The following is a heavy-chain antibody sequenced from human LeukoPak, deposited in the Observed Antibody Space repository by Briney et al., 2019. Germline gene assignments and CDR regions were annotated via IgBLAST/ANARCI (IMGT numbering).Heavy chain of an antibody. CDR3: ARQIWRNDRNYFDY. CDR2: IYYSGST. D-gene: IGHD3-16*02. CDR1: GGPISSSSYY. V-gene: IGHV4-39*01. J-gene: IGHJ4*02. Sequence: SETLSLTCTVSGGPISSSSYYWGWIRRPPGKGLEWIVSIYYSGSTYYNPSLKSRVTMSVDTSKSQFSLKLNSVTAADTAVYYCARQIWRNDRNYFDYWGQGTLVTVSS.